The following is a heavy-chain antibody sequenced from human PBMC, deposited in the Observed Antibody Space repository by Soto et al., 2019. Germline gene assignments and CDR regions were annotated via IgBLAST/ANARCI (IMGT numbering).Heavy chain of an antibody. Sequence: QVQLVQSGAEVKKPGSSVKVSCKSSGGTFSTYAISWVRQAPGQGLEWMGGIIPIFSTANYAQKFQGRVTITPDESTTTAYMELISLRSEYTAVYYCARDEMVVATGSRTWHYYYGMDVWGQGTTVTVSS. J-gene: IGHJ6*02. V-gene: IGHV1-69*05. CDR3: ARDEMVVATGSRTWHYYYGMDV. D-gene: IGHD2-15*01. CDR2: IIPIFSTA. CDR1: GGTFSTYA.